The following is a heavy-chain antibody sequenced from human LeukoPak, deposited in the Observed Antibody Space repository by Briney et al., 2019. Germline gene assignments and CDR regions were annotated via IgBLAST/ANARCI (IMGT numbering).Heavy chain of an antibody. CDR1: GYNFNTFC. J-gene: IGHJ4*02. D-gene: IGHD2/OR15-2a*01. V-gene: IGHV5-51*01. CDR2: IYPCDSTI. CDR3: AVINHPSGLLY. Sequence: GESLKISCRGSGYNFNTFCIGWVRHVPGKGLEGMIIIYPCDSTIQHSPSLQGQVTVSADKSITTAYLQWSSLEASDTGTYFCAVINHPSGLLYWGQGTPVTVSS.